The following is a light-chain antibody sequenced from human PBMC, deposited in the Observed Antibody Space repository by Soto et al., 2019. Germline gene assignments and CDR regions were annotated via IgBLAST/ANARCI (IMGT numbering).Light chain of an antibody. CDR2: KAS. V-gene: IGKV1-5*03. CDR1: QSISSW. CDR3: QQYNSYTWT. J-gene: IGKJ1*01. Sequence: DIQMTQSPSTLSASVGDRVTITCRASQSISSWLAWYQQRPGKAPKLLIYKASSLQSAVPSRFSGSGSGTEFTLTIRSLQPDDFATYYCQQYNSYTWTFGQGTKVDIK.